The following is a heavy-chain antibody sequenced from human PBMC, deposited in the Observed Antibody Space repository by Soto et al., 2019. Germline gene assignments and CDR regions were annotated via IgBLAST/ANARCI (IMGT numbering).Heavy chain of an antibody. V-gene: IGHV4-39*01. D-gene: IGHD3-10*01. J-gene: IGHJ5*02. CDR1: GGAITSSGDY. Sequence: QLQLQESGPGLVRPSETLSLTCVVSGGAITSSGDYWGWIRRPPGKGLEWIGTMDYSGDTKYNPSLKSRVTLSAGTSKNQFSLRLNSVTSADTAVYYCARRPPLYASGSSRFDPWGQGVLVTVSS. CDR3: ARRPPLYASGSSRFDP. CDR2: MDYSGDT.